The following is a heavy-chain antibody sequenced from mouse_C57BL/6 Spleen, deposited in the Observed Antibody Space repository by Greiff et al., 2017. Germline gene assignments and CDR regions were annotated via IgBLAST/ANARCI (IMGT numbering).Heavy chain of an antibody. CDR3: ARREDYGTNYAMDY. V-gene: IGHV2-2*01. D-gene: IGHD2-4*01. CDR1: GFSLTSYG. J-gene: IGHJ4*01. Sequence: VQLQQSGPGLVQPSQSLSLTCTVSGFSLTSYGVHWVRQSPGQGLEWLGVIWSGGSTDYNAAFISRLSISKDNSQSQVFFKMISLQADDTAIYYCARREDYGTNYAMDYWGQGTSVTVSS. CDR2: IWSGGST.